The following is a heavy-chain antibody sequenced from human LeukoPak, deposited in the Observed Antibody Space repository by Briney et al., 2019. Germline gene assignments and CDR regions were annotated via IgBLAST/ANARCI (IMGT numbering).Heavy chain of an antibody. CDR1: GFSLSTSGEG. V-gene: IGHV2-5*02. Sequence: ESGPTLVNPTQTLTLTCTLSGFSLSTSGEGVGWIRQPPGQALEWLALIFWDNDTRYSPSLKNRLTITSDSSKKQVVLRMTNMDPMDTATYYCAHRFPWEGSFDLWGRGTLATVSP. D-gene: IGHD1-26*01. J-gene: IGHJ2*01. CDR3: AHRFPWEGSFDL. CDR2: IFWDNDT.